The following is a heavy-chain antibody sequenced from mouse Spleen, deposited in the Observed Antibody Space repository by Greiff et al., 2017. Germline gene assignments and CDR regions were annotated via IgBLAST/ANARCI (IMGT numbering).Heavy chain of an antibody. V-gene: IGHV1-53*01. CDR2: INPSNGGT. J-gene: IGHJ4*01. CDR1: GYTFTSYW. D-gene: IGHD2-3*01. CDR3: ARLEEMGYYPYAMDY. Sequence: QVQLQQPGTELVKPGASVKLSCKASGYTFTSYWMHWVKQRPGQGLEWIGNINPSNGGTNYNEKFKSKATLTVDKSSSTAYMQLSSLTSEDSAVYYCARLEEMGYYPYAMDYWGQGTSVTVSS.